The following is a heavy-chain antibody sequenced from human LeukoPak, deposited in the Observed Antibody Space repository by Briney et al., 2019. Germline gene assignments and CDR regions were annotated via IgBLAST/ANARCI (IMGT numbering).Heavy chain of an antibody. CDR3: ARANTYYYDSSGYYPREYYFDY. CDR2: IYYSGST. Sequence: SETLSLTCTVSGGSISSSSYYWGWIRQPPGKGLEWIGSIYYSGSTNYNPSLKSRVTISVDTSKNQFSLKLSSVTAADTAVYYCARANTYYYDSSGYYPREYYFDYWGQGTLVTVSS. D-gene: IGHD3-22*01. CDR1: GGSISSSSYY. V-gene: IGHV4-39*07. J-gene: IGHJ4*02.